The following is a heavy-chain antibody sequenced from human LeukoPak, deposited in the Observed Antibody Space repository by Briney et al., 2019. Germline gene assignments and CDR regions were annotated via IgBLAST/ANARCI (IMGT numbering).Heavy chain of an antibody. CDR1: GGTFSNYG. J-gene: IGHJ3*02. V-gene: IGHV1-69*01. CDR2: IIPLFGSA. Sequence: SVKVSCKGSGGTFSNYGLSWVRQAPGQGLEWMGGIIPLFGSANHAQNFQGRVTITADESTSTAYMELSSLRSEDTAVYYCARAGCGGDCYESRDAFDIWGQGTMVTVSS. D-gene: IGHD2-21*02. CDR3: ARAGCGGDCYESRDAFDI.